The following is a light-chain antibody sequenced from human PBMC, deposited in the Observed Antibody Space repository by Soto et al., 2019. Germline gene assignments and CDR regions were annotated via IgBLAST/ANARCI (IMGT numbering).Light chain of an antibody. CDR1: QSVSSN. CDR3: QQYNDWPQLT. V-gene: IGKV3-15*01. CDR2: GAS. Sequence: EIVMTQSPATLSVSPGERATLSCRASQSVSSNSAWYQQQPGQAPRLLIHGASTRATDIPARFSASGTGTEFTLTISSLQSEDFAVYYCQQYNDWPQLTFGGGTRVEIK. J-gene: IGKJ4*01.